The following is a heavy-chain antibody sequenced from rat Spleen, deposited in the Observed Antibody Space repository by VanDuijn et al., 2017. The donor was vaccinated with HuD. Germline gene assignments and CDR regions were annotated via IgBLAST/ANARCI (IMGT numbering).Heavy chain of an antibody. Sequence: EVQLVESGGGLVQPGRSLKLSCAASGFTFSNYYMAWVRQAPTKGLEWIASISTGGGNTYYRDSVKGRFTISRDTAKSTLCLQMDSLRSEDTATYFCASHGARVSRFAYWGQGTLVTVSS. CDR2: ISTGGGNT. V-gene: IGHV5-25*01. CDR3: ASHGARVSRFAY. CDR1: GFTFSNYY. J-gene: IGHJ3*01. D-gene: IGHD1-4*01.